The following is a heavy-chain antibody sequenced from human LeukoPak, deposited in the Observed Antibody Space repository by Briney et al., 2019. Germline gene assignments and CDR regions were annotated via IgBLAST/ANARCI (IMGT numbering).Heavy chain of an antibody. CDR3: AREWAHVFDI. J-gene: IGHJ3*02. Sequence: SETLSLTCTVSGGSISSGGYHWSWIRQHPGKGLEWIGYIYYSGSIYYNPSLKSRVTISIDTSKNQLSLKLSSVTAADTAVYYCAREWAHVFDIWGQETIVTVSS. V-gene: IGHV4-31*03. CDR1: GGSISSGGYH. D-gene: IGHD1-26*01. CDR2: IYYSGSI.